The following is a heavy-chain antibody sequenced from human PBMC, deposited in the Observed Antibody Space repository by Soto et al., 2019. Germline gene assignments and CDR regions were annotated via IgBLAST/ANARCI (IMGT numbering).Heavy chain of an antibody. J-gene: IGHJ4*02. CDR2: IIPYYNTL. V-gene: IGHV1-69*01. Sequence: HAQVVQSGAEVRKPGSSVNLACKASEGTFNSYAIAWVRQATGQGLEWMGGIIPYYNTLNYAQKFQDRVTITADDSTNTVYMELSSLRSDDTAVHFCASGASRWYPYFFDSWAQGTLVTVSS. CDR1: EGTFNSYA. CDR3: ASGASRWYPYFFDS. D-gene: IGHD6-13*01.